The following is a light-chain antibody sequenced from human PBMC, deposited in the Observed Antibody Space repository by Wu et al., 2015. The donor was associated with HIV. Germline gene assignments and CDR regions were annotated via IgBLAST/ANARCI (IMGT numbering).Light chain of an antibody. CDR3: QHYGNSLWT. Sequence: DIQMTQSPSSLSASVGDRVTITCRASQGISNFLAWYQQKPGKPPKVLIYAASTLQSGVPSRFSGSGSGTDFTLTISRLEPEDFAVYYCQHYGNSLWTFGQGTKVEIK. V-gene: IGKV1-27*01. CDR2: AAS. J-gene: IGKJ1*01. CDR1: QGISNF.